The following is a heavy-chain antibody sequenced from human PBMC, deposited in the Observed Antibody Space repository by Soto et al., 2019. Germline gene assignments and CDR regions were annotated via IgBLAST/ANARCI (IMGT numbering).Heavy chain of an antibody. Sequence: PWGSLRLAWEASGVSLSSYAIHWCRHSPLKGLEWVGVISYDGNYIYYADAVKGRFTISRDNSKNTLYVQVNSLRPEDTAVYYCAKGILSATIGPYAMDVWGQGTTVTV. CDR3: AKGILSATIGPYAMDV. J-gene: IGHJ6*02. V-gene: IGHV3-30*02. CDR1: GVSLSSYA. CDR2: ISYDGNYI. D-gene: IGHD3-16*01.